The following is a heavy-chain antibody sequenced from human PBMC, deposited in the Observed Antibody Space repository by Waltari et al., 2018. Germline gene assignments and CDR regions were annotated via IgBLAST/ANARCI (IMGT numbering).Heavy chain of an antibody. D-gene: IGHD5-18*01. CDR1: GFTFSSYS. J-gene: IGHJ6*02. CDR3: ARDVAVDTAMVPGMDV. CDR2: ISSSSSYI. Sequence: EVQLVESGGGLVKPGGSLSLSCAASGFTFSSYSMNWVRQAQGKGLEWVSSISSSSSYIYYADSVKGRFTISRDNAKNSLYLQMNSLRAEDTAVYYCARDVAVDTAMVPGMDVWGQGTTVTVSS. V-gene: IGHV3-21*01.